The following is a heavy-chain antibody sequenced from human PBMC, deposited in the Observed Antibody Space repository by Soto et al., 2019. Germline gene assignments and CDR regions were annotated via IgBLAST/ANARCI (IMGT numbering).Heavy chain of an antibody. CDR1: GFTFSSYG. V-gene: IGHV3-30*03. CDR2: ISYDGSNK. CDR3: ASSSSGLTFDP. D-gene: IGHD6-19*01. J-gene: IGHJ5*02. Sequence: GGSLRLSCAASGFTFSSYGMHWVRQAPGKGLEWVAVISYDGSNKYYADSVKGRSTISRDNSKNTLYLQMNSLRAEDTAVYYCASSSSGLTFDPWGQGTLVTVSS.